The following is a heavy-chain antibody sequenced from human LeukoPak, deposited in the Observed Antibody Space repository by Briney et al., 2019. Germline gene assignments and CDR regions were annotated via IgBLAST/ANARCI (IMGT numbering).Heavy chain of an antibody. J-gene: IGHJ3*02. V-gene: IGHV1-69*01. Sequence: SSVKVSCKASGGTFSSYAISWVRQAPGQGLERMGGIIPIFGTANYAQKFQGRVTITADESTSTAYMELSSLRSEDTAVYYCARDQMATIIAFDIWGQGTMVTVSS. D-gene: IGHD5-24*01. CDR3: ARDQMATIIAFDI. CDR1: GGTFSSYA. CDR2: IIPIFGTA.